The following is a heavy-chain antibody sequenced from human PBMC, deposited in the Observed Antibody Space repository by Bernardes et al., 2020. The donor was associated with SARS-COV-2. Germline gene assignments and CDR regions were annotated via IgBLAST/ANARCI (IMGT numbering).Heavy chain of an antibody. CDR1: GYSLTALP. CDR2: FASEDGQT. J-gene: IGHJ4*02. D-gene: IGHD3-3*01. Sequence: ASVKVSCKVSGYSLTALPIHWVRQAPGKGLEWMGGFASEDGQTIYAQKFQGRVTMIEDTSTDTAYMELNSLRSEDTAVYFCAGRITLFGVITGFFDRWGQGTLVTVSS. V-gene: IGHV1-24*01. CDR3: AGRITLFGVITGFFDR.